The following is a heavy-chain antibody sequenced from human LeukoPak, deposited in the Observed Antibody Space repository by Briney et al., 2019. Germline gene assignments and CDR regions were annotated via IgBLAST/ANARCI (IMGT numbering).Heavy chain of an antibody. V-gene: IGHV1-69*04. J-gene: IGHJ4*02. Sequence: ASVKVSCKASGGTFSSYAISWVRQAPGQGLEWMGRIIPILGIANYAQKFQGRVTITADKSTSTAYMELSSLRSEDTAVYYCAKAYHDSGCLIDYWGQGTLVTVSS. D-gene: IGHD6-19*01. CDR1: GGTFSSYA. CDR3: AKAYHDSGCLIDY. CDR2: IIPILGIA.